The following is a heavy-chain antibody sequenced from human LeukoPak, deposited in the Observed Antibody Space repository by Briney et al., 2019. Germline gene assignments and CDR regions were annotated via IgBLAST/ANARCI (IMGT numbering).Heavy chain of an antibody. CDR2: ISGSGGST. CDR1: GFTFSSYA. V-gene: IGHV3-23*01. J-gene: IGHJ4*02. Sequence: PGGSLRLSCAASGFTFSSYAMSWVRQAPGKGLEWVSAISGSGGSTYYADSVKGRFTISRDNAKNTLYLQMNSLRAEDTAVYYCARVNWLVAVAGTGVFDYWGQGTLVTVSS. CDR3: ARVNWLVAVAGTGVFDY. D-gene: IGHD6-19*01.